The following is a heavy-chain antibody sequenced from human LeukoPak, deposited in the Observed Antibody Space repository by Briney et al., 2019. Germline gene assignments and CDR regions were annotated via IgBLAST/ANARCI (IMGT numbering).Heavy chain of an antibody. Sequence: GRSLRLSCAASGFTFDDYAMHWVRQAPGKGLEWVSGIKTDGSTTYYADSVKGRFTVSRDNAKNTLYLQMSSLRAEDTAVYYCARDWAWGGFDHWGQGALVTVSS. V-gene: IGHV3-9*01. CDR3: ARDWAWGGFDH. D-gene: IGHD3-16*01. CDR2: IKTDGSTT. J-gene: IGHJ4*02. CDR1: GFTFDDYA.